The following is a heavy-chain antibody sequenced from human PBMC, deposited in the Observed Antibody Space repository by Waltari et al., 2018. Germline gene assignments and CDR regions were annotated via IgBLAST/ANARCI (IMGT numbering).Heavy chain of an antibody. J-gene: IGHJ4*02. CDR3: ARDRAGAHLDY. CDR2: LNPHSGGA. CDR1: GYTLTAYL. Sequence: QVQLVQSGAEVKKPGASVKISCTPSGYTLTAYLIYWLRQAPGQQFECMGWLNPHSGGASYSPGSQGRITMTWDTSISTAYMDVSGLTTDDTAVYYCARDRAGAHLDYWGQGSLVTVSS. D-gene: IGHD3-10*01. V-gene: IGHV1-2*02.